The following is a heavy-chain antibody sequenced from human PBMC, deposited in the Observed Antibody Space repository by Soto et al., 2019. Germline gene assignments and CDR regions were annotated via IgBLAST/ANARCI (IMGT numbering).Heavy chain of an antibody. D-gene: IGHD7-27*01. CDR1: GDSISNVNYC. CDR2: SYNGGST. V-gene: IGHV4-30-4*01. Sequence: QVQLQESGPGLVKPSQTLSLTCTVSGDSISNVNYCWSWIRQPPDKGLEWIGHSYNGGSTYSNPSRRSRVTISADTSKNQFSLKLSSVRAADTAVYYCARGPSGDKVDYWGQGTLVTVSS. J-gene: IGHJ4*02. CDR3: ARGPSGDKVDY.